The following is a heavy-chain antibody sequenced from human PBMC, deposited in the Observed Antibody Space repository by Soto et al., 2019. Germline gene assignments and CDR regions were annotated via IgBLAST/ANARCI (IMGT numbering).Heavy chain of an antibody. CDR3: ATGGYSYGWGY. V-gene: IGHV3-74*01. CDR1: GFTFSSYW. CDR2: INPAGSAS. Sequence: EVQLVESGGGLVQPGGSLRLSCVGSGFTFSSYWMHWVRQAPGKGPVWVSRINPAGSASSYADFVKGRVIVSRDNAKNTLYWEMNSLSAEDTAVYYCATGGYSYGWGYWGQGTLVTVSS. D-gene: IGHD5-18*01. J-gene: IGHJ4*02.